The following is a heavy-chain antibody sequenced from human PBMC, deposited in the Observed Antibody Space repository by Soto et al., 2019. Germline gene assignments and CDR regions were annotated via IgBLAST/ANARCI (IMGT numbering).Heavy chain of an antibody. V-gene: IGHV3-30-3*01. CDR3: AREERYYFDY. CDR1: GFTFSSYA. CDR2: ISYDGSKK. J-gene: IGHJ4*02. Sequence: QVQLVESGGGVVQPGRSLRLSCAASGFTFSSYAMHWVRQAPGKGLEWVAVISYDGSKKYYADSVKGRFTISRDNSKNTLYLQMNSLRAEDTAVYYCAREERYYFDYWGQGTLVTVSS.